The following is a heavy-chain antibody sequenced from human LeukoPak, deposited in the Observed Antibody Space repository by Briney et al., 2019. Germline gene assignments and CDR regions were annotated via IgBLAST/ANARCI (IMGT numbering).Heavy chain of an antibody. CDR1: GYIFTDYA. V-gene: IGHV1-3*01. CDR2: INAGNGKT. J-gene: IGHJ4*02. CDR3: ARARWTSTVTTYYLDY. Sequence: GASVKVSCKASGYIFTDYAIQWVRQAPGQGLEWMGWINAGNGKTKYSQEFQGRVTITGDTSASTAYMELSGLRSEDTAVYYCARARWTSTVTTYYLDYWGQGTLVTVSS. D-gene: IGHD4-17*01.